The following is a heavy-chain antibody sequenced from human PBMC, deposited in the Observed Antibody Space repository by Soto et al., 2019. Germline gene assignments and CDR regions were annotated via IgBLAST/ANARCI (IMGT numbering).Heavy chain of an antibody. Sequence: QVQLVQSGGEVKKPGASVKVSCKASGYTFSSYGINWVRQAPGQGLEWLGWISPYDGNTKYAQILQGRGSMTTDTSTKTAYMEVRSLRSDDTAVYYCARGGYYDSSGSRNDHYYGMNVWGQGTTVTVSS. D-gene: IGHD3-22*01. CDR2: ISPYDGNT. CDR3: ARGGYYDSSGSRNDHYYGMNV. J-gene: IGHJ6*02. CDR1: GYTFSSYG. V-gene: IGHV1-18*01.